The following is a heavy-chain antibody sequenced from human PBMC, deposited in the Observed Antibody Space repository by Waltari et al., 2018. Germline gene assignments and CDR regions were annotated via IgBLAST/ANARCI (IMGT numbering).Heavy chain of an antibody. V-gene: IGHV1-2*02. Sequence: QVLLAQSGAEVKMPGASVRVSCSGNTLSGYFLHLVGQAPGQGLEWMGWINFNTGGTLYAQKFQGRVTMTRDTSIATAYMELSGLRYDDTAVYDCATDRGGYPGMDVWGQGTTVTVSS. CDR3: ATDRGGYPGMDV. CDR1: GNTLSGYF. CDR2: INFNTGGT. J-gene: IGHJ6*02. D-gene: IGHD5-12*01.